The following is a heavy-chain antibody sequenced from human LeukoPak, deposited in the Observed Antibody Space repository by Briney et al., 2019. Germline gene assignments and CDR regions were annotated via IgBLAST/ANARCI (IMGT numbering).Heavy chain of an antibody. V-gene: IGHV3-23*01. CDR3: AKPPPNYSDSSGYYFDY. CDR2: ISNRGGIT. D-gene: IGHD3-22*01. CDR1: GFIFSSYA. J-gene: IGHJ4*02. Sequence: AGGSLRLSCAASGFIFSSYAMSWVRQAPGKGLEWVSGISNRGGITYYADCVKGRFTISRDNSKNTLYLQVNSLRAEDTAVYYCAKPPPNYSDSSGYYFDYWGQGTLVTVSS.